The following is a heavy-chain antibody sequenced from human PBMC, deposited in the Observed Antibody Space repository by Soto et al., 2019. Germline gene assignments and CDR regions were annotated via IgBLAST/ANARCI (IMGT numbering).Heavy chain of an antibody. V-gene: IGHV3-21*01. CDR3: ATTTVTTWEENWFDP. J-gene: IGHJ5*02. Sequence: EVQLVESGGGLVKPGGSLRLSCAASGFTFSSYSMNWVRQAPGTGLEWVSSISSSSSYLYYADSVKGRFTISRDNAKNSLYLQMNSLRAEDTAVYYCATTTVTTWEENWFDPWGQGTLVTVSS. D-gene: IGHD4-17*01. CDR2: ISSSSSYL. CDR1: GFTFSSYS.